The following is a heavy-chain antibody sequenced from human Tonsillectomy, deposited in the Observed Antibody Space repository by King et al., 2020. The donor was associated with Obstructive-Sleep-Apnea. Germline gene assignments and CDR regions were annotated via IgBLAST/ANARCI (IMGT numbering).Heavy chain of an antibody. CDR1: GYTFTGYY. D-gene: IGHD5-24*01. J-gene: IGHJ4*02. Sequence: VQLVQSGAEVKKPGASVKVSCKASGYTFTGYYMHWVRQAPGQGLEWMGWINPNSGGTNYAQKFQGRVTMTRDTSISTAYMELSRLRSDDTAVYYCARERWVARVEGLCYYWGQGTLVTVSS. CDR2: INPNSGGT. CDR3: ARERWVARVEGLCYY. V-gene: IGHV1-2*02.